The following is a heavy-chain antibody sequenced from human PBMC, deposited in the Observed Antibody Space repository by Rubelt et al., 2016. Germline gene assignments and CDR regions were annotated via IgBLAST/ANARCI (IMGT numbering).Heavy chain of an antibody. J-gene: IGHJ3*02. CDR1: GGSFSGYY. Sequence: QVQLQQWGAGLLKPSETLSLTCAVYGGSFSGYYWSWIRQPPGKGLEWIGYIYYSGSTNYNPSLKSRVTISVDTSKNQFSLKRGSGTAADTAVYYCARVLGGTYYDAFDMWGQGTVVTVFS. V-gene: IGHV4-34*02. CDR3: ARVLGGTYYDAFDM. D-gene: IGHD1-26*01. CDR2: IYYSGST.